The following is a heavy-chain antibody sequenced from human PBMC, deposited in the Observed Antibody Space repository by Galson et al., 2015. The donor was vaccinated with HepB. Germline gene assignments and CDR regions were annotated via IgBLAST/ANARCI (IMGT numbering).Heavy chain of an antibody. CDR3: TTFETAVIGDFEH. J-gene: IGHJ4*02. Sequence: SLRLSCAASGFTFSSHSINWVRQAPGKGLEWVSSISGDSIHIFYADSVKGRFIISRDNAKNSVLLQMNSLRAEDTAIYYCTTFETAVIGDFEHWGQGTLVTVSS. D-gene: IGHD2-21*01. CDR1: GFTFSSHS. CDR2: ISGDSIHI. V-gene: IGHV3-21*01.